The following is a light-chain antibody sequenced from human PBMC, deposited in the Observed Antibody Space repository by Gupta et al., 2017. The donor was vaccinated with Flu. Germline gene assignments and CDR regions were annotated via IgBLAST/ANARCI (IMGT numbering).Light chain of an antibody. CDR2: GNS. CDR3: QYYDSSLSGSV. V-gene: IGLV1-40*01. CDR1: SSNIGAGYD. J-gene: IGLJ3*02. Sequence: QSVLTQPPSVSGAPGKRVTISCTGSSSNIGAGYDAHWYQQLPGTAPKLLSDGNSNRPSGVPDRFSGSKSGTSDSPDITGLQAEDEADYDGQYYDSSLSGSVLGGGTKL.